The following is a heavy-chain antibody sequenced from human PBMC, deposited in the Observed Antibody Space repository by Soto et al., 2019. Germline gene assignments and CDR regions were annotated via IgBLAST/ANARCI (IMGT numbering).Heavy chain of an antibody. CDR1: GGTFSSYS. CDR2: IIPIFGTA. Sequence: SVKVSCKASGGTFSSYSISWVRQAPGQGLEWMGGIIPIFGTANYAQKFQGRVTITADESTSTAYMELSSLRSEDTAVYYCARMETYDSSGTGGYYFDYWGQGTLVTVSS. V-gene: IGHV1-69*13. CDR3: ARMETYDSSGTGGYYFDY. J-gene: IGHJ4*02. D-gene: IGHD3-22*01.